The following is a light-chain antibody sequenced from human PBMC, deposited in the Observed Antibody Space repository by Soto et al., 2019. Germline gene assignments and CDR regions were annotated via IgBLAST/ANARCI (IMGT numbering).Light chain of an antibody. J-gene: IGKJ1*01. Sequence: EIVLTQSPATQSLSPGERATLSCRASQSVSSYLAWYQQKPGQAPRLLIYDASNRATGIPARFSGSGSGTDFTLTISSLEPEDFAVYYCQQRSNWTFGQGTKVDIK. CDR1: QSVSSY. CDR2: DAS. V-gene: IGKV3-11*01. CDR3: QQRSNWT.